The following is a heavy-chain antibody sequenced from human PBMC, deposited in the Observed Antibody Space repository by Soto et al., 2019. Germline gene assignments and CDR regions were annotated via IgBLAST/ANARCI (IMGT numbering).Heavy chain of an antibody. V-gene: IGHV1-18*01. CDR1: GYTFTSYG. Sequence: QVQLVQSGAEVKKPGASVKVSCKASGYTFTSYGISWVRQAPGQGLEWMGWISAYNGNTNYAQKLQGRVTMTTDTSTSTAYMELRSLRSDDTAVYYCARVPWRYCSSTSCYGDYFDYWGQGTLVTVCS. CDR3: ARVPWRYCSSTSCYGDYFDY. J-gene: IGHJ4*02. CDR2: ISAYNGNT. D-gene: IGHD2-2*01.